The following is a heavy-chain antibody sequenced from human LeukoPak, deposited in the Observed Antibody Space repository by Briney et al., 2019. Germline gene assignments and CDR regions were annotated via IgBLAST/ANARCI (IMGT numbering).Heavy chain of an antibody. D-gene: IGHD2-8*01. J-gene: IGHJ6*02. CDR1: GGTFSSYA. CDR3: AKDQGYCTNGATARGMDV. CDR2: IIPIFGIA. Sequence: SVKVSCKASGGTFSSYAISWVRQAPGQGLEWMGRIIPIFGIANYAQKFQGRVTITADKSTSTAYMELSSLRSEDTAVYYCAKDQGYCTNGATARGMDVWGQGTTVTVSS. V-gene: IGHV1-69*04.